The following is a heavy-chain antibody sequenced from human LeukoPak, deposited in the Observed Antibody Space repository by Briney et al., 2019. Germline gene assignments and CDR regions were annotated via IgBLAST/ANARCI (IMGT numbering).Heavy chain of an antibody. CDR1: GFTFSSYG. V-gene: IGHV3-30*18. D-gene: IGHD4-17*01. Sequence: PGRSLRLSCAASGFTFSSYGMHWGRQAPGKGLEWVAVISYDGSNKYYADSVKGRFTISRDNSKNTLYLQMNSLRAEDTAVYYCAKDGDYGDLNFDYWGQGTLVTVSS. CDR2: ISYDGSNK. CDR3: AKDGDYGDLNFDY. J-gene: IGHJ4*02.